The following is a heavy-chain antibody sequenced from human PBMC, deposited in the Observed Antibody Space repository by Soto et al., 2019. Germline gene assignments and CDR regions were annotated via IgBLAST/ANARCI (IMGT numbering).Heavy chain of an antibody. D-gene: IGHD2-8*01. CDR2: INPKSGGT. Sequence: GASVKVSCKASGYSFTDYHIHWVRQAPGQGLEWLGRINPKSGGTSSAQKFQGWVTMTTDTSISTASMELTRLTSDDTAIYYCARGDSTDCSNGVCSFFYNHDMDVWGQGTTVTVSS. V-gene: IGHV1-2*04. CDR1: GYSFTDYH. CDR3: ARGDSTDCSNGVCSFFYNHDMDV. J-gene: IGHJ6*02.